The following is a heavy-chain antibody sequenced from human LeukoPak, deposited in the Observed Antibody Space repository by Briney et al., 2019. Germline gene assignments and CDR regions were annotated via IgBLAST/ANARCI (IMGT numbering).Heavy chain of an antibody. J-gene: IGHJ4*02. CDR2: IYYSGST. D-gene: IGHD3-9*01. CDR3: ARQPKYYDILTSFDY. Sequence: SETLSLTCTVSGGSISTSSYYWGWIRQPPGKGLEWIGTIYYSGSTYYNPSLKSRITISVDTSKSQFSLKLSSVTAADTAVYYCARQPKYYDILTSFDYWGQGTLVTVSS. V-gene: IGHV4-39*01. CDR1: GGSISTSSYY.